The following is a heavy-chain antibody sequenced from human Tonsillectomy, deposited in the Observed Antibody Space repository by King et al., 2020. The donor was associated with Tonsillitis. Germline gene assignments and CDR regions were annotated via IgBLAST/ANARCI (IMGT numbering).Heavy chain of an antibody. Sequence: VQLVESGGGLVKPGGSLGLSCAASGFTFSNACMSWVRQAPGKGLEWVGRVKRKMDGGTTNYAEPVQGRFTISRDDSKNTVYLQMNSLKSEDTAVYYCTTGLIHWGQGTLVTVSS. J-gene: IGHJ4*02. CDR1: GFTFSNAC. CDR2: VKRKMDGGTT. D-gene: IGHD3-16*01. CDR3: TTGLIH. V-gene: IGHV3-15*01.